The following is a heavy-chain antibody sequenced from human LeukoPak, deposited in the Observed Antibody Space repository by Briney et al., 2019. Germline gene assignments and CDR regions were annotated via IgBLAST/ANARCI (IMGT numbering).Heavy chain of an antibody. CDR3: AKGSSSWQMGAFDY. D-gene: IGHD6-13*01. V-gene: IGHV3-7*03. CDR1: GFTLSNFW. CDR2: INQDGSEK. Sequence: PGASLRLSCAASGFTLSNFWMSWVRQAPGKGLEWVANINQDGSEKYYVDSMKGRFTISRDNAKNSLYLQMNSLRAEDTAVYYCAKGSSSWQMGAFDYWGQGTLVTVSS. J-gene: IGHJ4*02.